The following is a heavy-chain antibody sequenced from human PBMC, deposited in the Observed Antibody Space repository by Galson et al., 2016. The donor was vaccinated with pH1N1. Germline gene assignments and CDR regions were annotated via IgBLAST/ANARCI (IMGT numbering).Heavy chain of an antibody. V-gene: IGHV1-69*05. CDR3: ARGGSYYDY. Sequence: SVKVSCKASGGSFRSYTINWVRQAPGQGLEWMGGISRMFGAPNYAHHFQDRVTITTDDSTSTAYMELMSLRSEDTAVYYCARGGSYYDYWGQGTLVTVAS. J-gene: IGHJ4*02. CDR1: GGSFRSYT. D-gene: IGHD1-26*01. CDR2: ISRMFGAP.